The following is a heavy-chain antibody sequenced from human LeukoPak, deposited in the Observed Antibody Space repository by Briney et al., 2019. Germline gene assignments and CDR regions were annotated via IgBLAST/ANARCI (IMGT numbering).Heavy chain of an antibody. D-gene: IGHD6-13*01. CDR2: ISYDGSNK. CDR3: ARQRMMTAAGTILNWFDP. V-gene: IGHV3-30*19. CDR1: GFSFNRYG. J-gene: IGHJ5*02. Sequence: GGSLRLSCAASGFSFNRYGMHWVRQAPGKGLEWVAVISYDGSNKYYADSVKGRFTISRDNSKNTLYLQMNSLRAEDTAVYYCARQRMMTAAGTILNWFDPWGQGTLVTVSS.